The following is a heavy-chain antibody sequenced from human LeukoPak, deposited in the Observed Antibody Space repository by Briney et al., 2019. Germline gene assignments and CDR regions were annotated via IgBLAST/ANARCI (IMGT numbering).Heavy chain of an antibody. J-gene: IGHJ4*02. CDR3: TRTAVGPHGYYFDY. CDR2: IYYSGST. CDR1: GGSISSYY. D-gene: IGHD1-26*01. Sequence: PSETLSLTCTVSGGSISSYYWSWIRQPPGKGLEWIGYIYYSGSTNYNPSLKSRVTISIDTSKNQFSLKLSSVTAADTAVYYCTRTAVGPHGYYFDYWGQGTLVTVSS. V-gene: IGHV4-59*08.